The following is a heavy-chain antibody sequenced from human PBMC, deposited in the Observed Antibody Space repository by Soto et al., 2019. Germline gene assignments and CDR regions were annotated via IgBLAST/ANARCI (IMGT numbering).Heavy chain of an antibody. V-gene: IGHV1-8*01. CDR2: MNPNSGNT. J-gene: IGHJ6*02. Sequence: ASVNVSCKASGYTFTSYDINWVRQATGQGLEWMGWMNPNSGNTGYAQKFQGRVTMTRNTSISTAYMELSSLRSEDTAVYYCARGLSSVTIFGVVITRYYYYGMDVWGQGTTVTVSS. CDR1: GYTFTSYD. D-gene: IGHD3-3*01. CDR3: ARGLSSVTIFGVVITRYYYYGMDV.